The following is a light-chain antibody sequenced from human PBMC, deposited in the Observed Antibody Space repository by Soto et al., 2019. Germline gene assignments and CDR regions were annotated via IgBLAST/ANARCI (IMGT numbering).Light chain of an antibody. J-gene: IGKJ4*01. Sequence: EILLTQSPATLSVSPGETATLSCRASQNVLSDLAWYQQKPGQAPRLLVYGATTRATDAPAKFRGSGSGTEFSLTISSLQSEDFAIYYCQHYKTWPLAFGGGTKVEIE. CDR3: QHYKTWPLA. V-gene: IGKV3-15*01. CDR1: QNVLSD. CDR2: GAT.